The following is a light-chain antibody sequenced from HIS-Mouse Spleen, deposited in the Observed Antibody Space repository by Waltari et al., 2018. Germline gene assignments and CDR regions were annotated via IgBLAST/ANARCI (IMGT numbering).Light chain of an antibody. V-gene: IGLV3-10*01. CDR3: YSTDSSGNHRV. J-gene: IGLJ2*01. Sequence: SYELTQPPSVSVSPGQTARITCPGDALPKKYANWYQQKSGQAPELVIYEDSKRPSGIPERFSGSSSGTMATLTISGAQVEDEADYYCYSTDSSGNHRVFGGGTKLTVL. CDR2: EDS. CDR1: ALPKKY.